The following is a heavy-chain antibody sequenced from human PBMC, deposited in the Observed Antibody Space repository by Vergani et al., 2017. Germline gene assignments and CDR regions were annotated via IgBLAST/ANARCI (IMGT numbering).Heavy chain of an antibody. CDR3: ARVGLEWLDSPPYYFDY. D-gene: IGHD3-3*01. V-gene: IGHV3-48*04. CDR1: GFTFSSYA. J-gene: IGHJ4*02. Sequence: EVQLLESGGGLVQPGGSLRLSCAASGFTFSSYAMSWVRQAPGKGLEWVSYISSSGSTIYYADSVKGRFTISRDNAKNSLYLQMNSLRAEDTAVYYCARVGLEWLDSPPYYFDYWGQGTLVTVSS. CDR2: ISSSGSTI.